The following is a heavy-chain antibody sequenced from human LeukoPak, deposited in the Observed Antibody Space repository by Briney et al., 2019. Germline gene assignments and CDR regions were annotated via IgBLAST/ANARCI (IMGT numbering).Heavy chain of an antibody. CDR1: GFSFSDFY. V-gene: IGHV3-11*01. CDR3: AREARGSGRDFDY. CDR2: IGTRSNPI. Sequence: GGSLRLSCAASGFSFSDFYMSWLRHAPGMGLEWISYIGTRSNPIYYADSVKGRFTISRDDAKNSLYLQMNSLRDEDTAVYFCAREARGSGRDFDYWGQGILVTVSS. J-gene: IGHJ4*02. D-gene: IGHD1-26*01.